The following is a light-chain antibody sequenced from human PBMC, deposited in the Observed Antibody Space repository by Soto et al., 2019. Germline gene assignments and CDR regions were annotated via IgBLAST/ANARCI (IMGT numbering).Light chain of an antibody. CDR1: QSVRSW. CDR3: QQYNSYPLP. J-gene: IGKJ4*01. Sequence: DIQMTQSPSTLSASVGDRVTITCRASQSVRSWLAWYQQKPGKAPKLLIYDASSLEGGVSSRFSGSGSGTEFTLTISSLQPDDFATYYCQQYNSYPLPFGGGTKVEIK. V-gene: IGKV1-5*01. CDR2: DAS.